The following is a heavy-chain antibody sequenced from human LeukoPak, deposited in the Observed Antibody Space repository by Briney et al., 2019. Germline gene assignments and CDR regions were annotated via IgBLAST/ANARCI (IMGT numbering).Heavy chain of an antibody. CDR1: GFTFSSYE. CDR2: ISSSGSTI. D-gene: IGHD4-17*01. CDR3: ARDGAVTNGRYFDY. J-gene: IGHJ4*02. V-gene: IGHV3-48*03. Sequence: GGSLRLSCAASGFTFSSYEMNWVRQAPGKGLEWVSYISSSGSTIYYADSVKGRFTISRDNAKNSLYLQMNSLRAEDTAVYYCARDGAVTNGRYFDYWGQGTLVTVSS.